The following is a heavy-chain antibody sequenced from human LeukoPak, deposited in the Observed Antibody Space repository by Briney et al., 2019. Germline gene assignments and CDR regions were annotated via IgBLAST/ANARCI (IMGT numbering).Heavy chain of an antibody. V-gene: IGHV1-46*01. Sequence: GASVKVSCKASGYTFTSYYMHWVRQAPGQGLEWMGIINPSGGSTSYAQKFQGRVTMTRDTSINTAYMELSSLRFDDTAVYYCARGATVGRFSLRPTGAYYMDVWGKGTTVTVSS. CDR2: INPSGGST. D-gene: IGHD6-13*01. CDR1: GYTFTSYY. CDR3: ARGATVGRFSLRPTGAYYMDV. J-gene: IGHJ6*03.